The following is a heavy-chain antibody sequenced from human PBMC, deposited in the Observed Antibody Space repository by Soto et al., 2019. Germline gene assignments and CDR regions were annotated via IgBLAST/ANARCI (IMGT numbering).Heavy chain of an antibody. V-gene: IGHV4-34*01. CDR2: INHSGST. CDR3: ARGWRENYYGMDV. CDR1: GGSFSGYY. J-gene: IGHJ6*02. D-gene: IGHD1-26*01. Sequence: SETLSLTCAVYGGSFSGYYWSWIRQPPGKGLGWVGEINHSGSTNYNPSLKSRVTISVDTSKNQFSLKLSSVTAADTAVYYCARGWRENYYGMDVWGQGTTVTVSS.